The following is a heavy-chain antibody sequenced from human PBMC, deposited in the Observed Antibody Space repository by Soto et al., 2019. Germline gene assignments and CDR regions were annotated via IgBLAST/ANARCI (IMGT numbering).Heavy chain of an antibody. CDR3: ARKCSGGSCYTFDY. Sequence: QVQLQQWGAGLLKPSETLSLTCAVYGGSFSGYYWSWIRQPPGKGLEWIGEINHSGSTNYNPSLKSRVTISVDTSKNQFSLKLSSVTAADTAVYYCARKCSGGSCYTFDYWGQGTLVTVSS. CDR2: INHSGST. J-gene: IGHJ4*02. D-gene: IGHD2-15*01. CDR1: GGSFSGYY. V-gene: IGHV4-34*01.